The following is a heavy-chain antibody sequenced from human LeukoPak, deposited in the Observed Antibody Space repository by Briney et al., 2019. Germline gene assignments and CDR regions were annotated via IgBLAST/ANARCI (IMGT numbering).Heavy chain of an antibody. CDR1: GFTFSSYA. D-gene: IGHD2-2*01. V-gene: IGHV3-64*01. CDR3: ARDQLLLSYYYGMDV. J-gene: IGHJ6*02. Sequence: SGGSLRLSCAASGFTFSSYAMHWVRQAPGKGLEYVSAISSNEGITYYANSVEGRFTISRDNSKNTLYLQMGSLRAEDMAVYYCARDQLLLSYYYGMDVWGQGTTVTVSS. CDR2: ISSNEGIT.